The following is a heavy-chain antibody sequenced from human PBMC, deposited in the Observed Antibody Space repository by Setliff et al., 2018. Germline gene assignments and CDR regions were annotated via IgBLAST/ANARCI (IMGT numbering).Heavy chain of an antibody. V-gene: IGHV4-39*07. J-gene: IGHJ4*02. D-gene: IGHD5-18*01. CDR1: GGSISSSSYY. Sequence: SETLSLTCTVSGGSISSSSYYWVWIRQPPGKGLEWIGNIFYSGSTYYNPSLKSRVTISIDTSKNQFSLKLSSATAADTAVYFCASTTYGYSYDYWGQGTLVTVSS. CDR3: ASTTYGYSYDY. CDR2: IFYSGST.